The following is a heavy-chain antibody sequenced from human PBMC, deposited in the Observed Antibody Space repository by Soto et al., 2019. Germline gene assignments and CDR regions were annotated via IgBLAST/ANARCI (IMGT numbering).Heavy chain of an antibody. CDR1: GFSLSTSGVG. Sequence: QITLKESGPTLVKPTQTLTLTCTFSGFSLSTSGVGVGWIRQPPGEALEWLALIYWDDDKRYSPSLKSRLTIPKDTSKNPVVLTLTSVDPVDTATYYCAHSYCGGGSCYLEYFQHWGQGTLVTVSS. D-gene: IGHD2-15*01. V-gene: IGHV2-5*02. CDR2: IYWDDDK. CDR3: AHSYCGGGSCYLEYFQH. J-gene: IGHJ1*01.